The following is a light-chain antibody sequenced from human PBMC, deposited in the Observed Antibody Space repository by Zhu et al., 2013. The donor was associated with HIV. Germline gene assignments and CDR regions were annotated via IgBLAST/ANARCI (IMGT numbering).Light chain of an antibody. Sequence: QSVLTQPPSVSGAPGQRITISCTGSGSNIGAGYHVHWYRQLPGTAPKILISGDNNRPSGVSDRFSASKSDTSASLAITGLQADDEGYYYCQSFDTGLNVVFGGGTKLTVL. CDR3: QSFDTGLNVV. CDR1: GSNIGAGYH. J-gene: IGLJ2*01. V-gene: IGLV1-40*01. CDR2: GDN.